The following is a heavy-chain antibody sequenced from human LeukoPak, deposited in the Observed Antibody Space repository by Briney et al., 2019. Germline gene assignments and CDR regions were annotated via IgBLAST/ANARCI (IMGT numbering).Heavy chain of an antibody. J-gene: IGHJ4*02. Sequence: SETLSLTCTVSGGSISSYYWSWIPQPPGKGLEWIGYIYYSGSTNYNPSLKSRVTISVDTSKNQFSLKLSSVTAADTAVYYCARSNYDILTWFDYWGQGTLVTVSS. CDR3: ARSNYDILTWFDY. D-gene: IGHD3-9*01. V-gene: IGHV4-59*01. CDR2: IYYSGST. CDR1: GGSISSYY.